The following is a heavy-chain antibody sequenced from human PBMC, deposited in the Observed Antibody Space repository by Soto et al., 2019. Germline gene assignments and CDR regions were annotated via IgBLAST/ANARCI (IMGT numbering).Heavy chain of an antibody. J-gene: IGHJ4*02. CDR3: VEGWNDF. D-gene: IGHD1-1*01. CDR1: RFMFSSAW. CDR2: IKSKGDGGAR. V-gene: IGHV3-15*01. Sequence: EVQMVQSGGDLVKPGGSLRLSCVTSRFMFSSAWMNWVRQAPGKGLEWVARIKSKGDGGARDYAAPVKGRFTISRDDSKNTVHLQMNSLRAEDTAVYYCVEGWNDFWGQGTLVTVSS.